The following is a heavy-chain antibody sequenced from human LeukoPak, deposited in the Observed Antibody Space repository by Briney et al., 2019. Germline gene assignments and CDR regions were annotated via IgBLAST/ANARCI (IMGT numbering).Heavy chain of an antibody. CDR1: GFTVSSNS. V-gene: IGHV3-23*01. Sequence: GGSLRLSCTVSGFTVSSNSMSWVRQAPGKGLEWVSTFSGSGGSTYYADSVKGRFSISRDNSKNTLYLQMNSLRAEDTAVYYCAKAGDSSSSPLFLDWGQGTLVTVSS. D-gene: IGHD6-6*01. J-gene: IGHJ4*02. CDR2: FSGSGGST. CDR3: AKAGDSSSSPLFLD.